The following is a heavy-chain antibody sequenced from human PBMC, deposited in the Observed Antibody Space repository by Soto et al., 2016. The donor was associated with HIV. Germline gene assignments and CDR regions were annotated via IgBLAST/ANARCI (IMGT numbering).Heavy chain of an antibody. Sequence: EVQLVESGGGLVKPGGSLRLSCAASGFTFSSYSMNWVRQAPGKGLEWVSSISSSSSYIYYADSVKGRFTTSRDNAKNSLYLQMNSLRAEDTAVYYCASEDSSSYYFDYWGQGPWSPSPQ. CDR3: ASEDSSSYYFDY. D-gene: IGHD6-6*01. CDR2: ISSSSSYI. CDR1: GFTFSSYS. J-gene: IGHJ4*02. V-gene: IGHV3-21*01.